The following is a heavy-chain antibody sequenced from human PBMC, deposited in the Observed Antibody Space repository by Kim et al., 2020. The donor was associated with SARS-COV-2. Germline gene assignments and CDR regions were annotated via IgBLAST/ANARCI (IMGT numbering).Heavy chain of an antibody. V-gene: IGHV6-1*01. Sequence: SVKSRITINPDTSKTQFSLQLNSVTPEDTAVYYCARDQFIAAAGTLGMDVWGQGTTVTVSS. D-gene: IGHD6-13*01. CDR3: ARDQFIAAAGTLGMDV. J-gene: IGHJ6*02.